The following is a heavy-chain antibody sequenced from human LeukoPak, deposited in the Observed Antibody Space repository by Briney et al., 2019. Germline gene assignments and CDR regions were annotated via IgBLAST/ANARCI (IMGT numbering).Heavy chain of an antibody. Sequence: ASVTLSCTASGGTFSSYAISWVRQAPGQGLEWMGGIIPIFGTANYAQKFQGRVTITADKSTSTAYMELSRLRSEDTAVYYCARGGGYGYGGSFGYYYMDVWGKGTTVTVSS. D-gene: IGHD5-18*01. CDR1: GGTFSSYA. CDR2: IIPIFGTA. J-gene: IGHJ6*03. V-gene: IGHV1-69*06. CDR3: ARGGGYGYGGSFGYYYMDV.